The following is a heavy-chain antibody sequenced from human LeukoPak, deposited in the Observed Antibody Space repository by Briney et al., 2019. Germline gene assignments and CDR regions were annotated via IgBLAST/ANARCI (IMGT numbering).Heavy chain of an antibody. CDR3: AREMPAADGSDAFDI. Sequence: ASVKVSCKASGYTFIDYYIHWVRQAPGQGLEWMGWINPKSGGTNYAQKFQGRVTMTRDTSISTAYMELSSLKSDDTAVYYCAREMPAADGSDAFDIWGQGTMVTVSS. V-gene: IGHV1-2*02. CDR2: INPKSGGT. J-gene: IGHJ3*02. CDR1: GYTFIDYY. D-gene: IGHD6-13*01.